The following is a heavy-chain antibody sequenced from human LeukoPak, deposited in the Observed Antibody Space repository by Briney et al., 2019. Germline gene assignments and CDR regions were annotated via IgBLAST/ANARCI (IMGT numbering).Heavy chain of an antibody. V-gene: IGHV1-46*01. Sequence: ASVKVSCKASGYTFTSYYMHWVRQAPGQGLEWTGIINPSGGSTSYAQKFQGRVTMTRDTSTSTVYMELSSLRSEDTAVYYRVTSNNDIAAPDYWGQGTLVTVSS. CDR1: GYTFTSYY. CDR2: INPSGGST. D-gene: IGHD6-25*01. J-gene: IGHJ4*02. CDR3: VTSNNDIAAPDY.